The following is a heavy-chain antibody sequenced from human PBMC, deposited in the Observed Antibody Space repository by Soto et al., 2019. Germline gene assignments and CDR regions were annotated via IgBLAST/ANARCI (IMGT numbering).Heavy chain of an antibody. J-gene: IGHJ6*04. CDR2: IIPVLGVT. Sequence: QVQLVQSGAEVMKPGSSVKVSCRASGDTFSSYTVSWVRQAPGQGLEWMGRIIPVLGVTNYAQKFRGRVTITADEYRKTAYMGLSGLRSEGTAVYYCARRRYCGNDCYHKYCDGMDVWGDGSAVTVSS. CDR1: GDTFSSYT. D-gene: IGHD2-21*02. V-gene: IGHV1-69*02. CDR3: ARRRYCGNDCYHKYCDGMDV.